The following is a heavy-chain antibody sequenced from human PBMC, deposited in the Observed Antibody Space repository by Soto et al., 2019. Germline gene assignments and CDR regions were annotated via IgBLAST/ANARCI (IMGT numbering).Heavy chain of an antibody. V-gene: IGHV5-51*01. CDR1: GYKFSSYW. Sequence: EVQLLQSRAEVEKPGESLKISCKASGYKFSSYWIAWLRQVPGKGLEWMGVIYPAASDARYSPSFQGQVTISVDNSISTAYLQWSSLQASDTAMYYCARVLCFSAICYTGSRRFFDYWGQGALVTVSS. CDR2: IYPAASDA. D-gene: IGHD2-2*02. J-gene: IGHJ4*02. CDR3: ARVLCFSAICYTGSRRFFDY.